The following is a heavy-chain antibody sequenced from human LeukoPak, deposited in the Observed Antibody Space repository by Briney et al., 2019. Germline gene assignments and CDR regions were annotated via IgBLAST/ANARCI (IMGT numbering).Heavy chain of an antibody. CDR3: ARWSGGDFDY. V-gene: IGHV4-59*01. D-gene: IGHD1-26*01. CDR1: GGSISSYY. CDR2: IYYSGST. Sequence: SETLSLSCTVPGGSISSYYWSWSRQPPGKVLEWIGYIYYSGSTNYNPSLKSRVTISVDTSTNQFSLKLSSVTAADTAVYYCARWSGGDFDYWGQGTLVTVSS. J-gene: IGHJ4*02.